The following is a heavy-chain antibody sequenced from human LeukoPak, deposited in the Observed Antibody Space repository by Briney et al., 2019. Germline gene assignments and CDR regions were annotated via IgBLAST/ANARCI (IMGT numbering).Heavy chain of an antibody. J-gene: IGHJ6*03. CDR2: ISPYNGNT. V-gene: IGHV1-18*01. CDR1: GYTFTNYD. Sequence: ASVKVSCKASGYTFTNYDISWVRQAPGQGLEWMGWISPYNGNTNYAQKFQGRVTMTTHTSMSTAYMELRSLRSDDTAVYYCATDHRQSSSSSYYYYMDVWGTGTTVTVSS. CDR3: ATDHRQSSSSSYYYYMDV. D-gene: IGHD6-6*01.